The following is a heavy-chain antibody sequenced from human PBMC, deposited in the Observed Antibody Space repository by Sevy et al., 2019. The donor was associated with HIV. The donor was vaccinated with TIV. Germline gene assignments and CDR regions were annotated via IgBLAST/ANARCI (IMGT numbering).Heavy chain of an antibody. J-gene: IGHJ4*02. CDR3: AKVTGVTMVRGVIIEGGYVYY. Sequence: GGSLRLSCAASGFTFSSYAMSWVRQAPGKGLEWVSAISGSGGRTYYADSVKGRLTISRDNSKNTLYLQMNSLRAEDSAVYYCAKVTGVTMVRGVIIEGGYVYYWAQGTLVTVSS. V-gene: IGHV3-23*01. CDR2: ISGSGGRT. D-gene: IGHD3-10*01. CDR1: GFTFSSYA.